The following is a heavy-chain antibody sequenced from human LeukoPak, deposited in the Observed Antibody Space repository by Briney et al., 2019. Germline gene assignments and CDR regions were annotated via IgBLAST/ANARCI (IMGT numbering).Heavy chain of an antibody. CDR3: ARSDYGDAYYFDY. J-gene: IGHJ4*02. CDR2: IYYSGST. D-gene: IGHD4-17*01. V-gene: IGHV4-30-4*01. Sequence: SETLSLTCTVSGGSISSGDYYWSWIRQPPGKGLEWIGYIYYSGSTYYNPSLKSRLTISVGTSKNQFSLKLSSVTAADTALYYCARSDYGDAYYFDYWGQGTLVTVSS. CDR1: GGSISSGDYY.